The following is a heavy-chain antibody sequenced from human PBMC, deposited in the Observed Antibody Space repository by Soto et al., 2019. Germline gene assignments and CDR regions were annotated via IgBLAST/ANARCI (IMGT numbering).Heavy chain of an antibody. CDR3: AKDGFYGDYVIYY. CDR2: ISGSGGSA. D-gene: IGHD4-17*01. Sequence: GGSLRLSCAASGFTFSSYAMSWVRQAPGKGLEWVSAISGSGGSAYYADSVKGRFTISRDNSKNTLYLQMNSLRAEDTAVYYCAKDGFYGDYVIYYWGQGTLVTVSS. CDR1: GFTFSSYA. J-gene: IGHJ4*02. V-gene: IGHV3-23*01.